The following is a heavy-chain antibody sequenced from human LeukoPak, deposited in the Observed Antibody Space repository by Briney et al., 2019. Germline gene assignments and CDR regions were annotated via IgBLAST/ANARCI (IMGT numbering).Heavy chain of an antibody. CDR1: GGSIGSYY. J-gene: IGHJ4*02. V-gene: IGHV4-59*08. CDR3: ASANNFYSSSWWTPYYFDY. CDR2: IYYSGST. D-gene: IGHD6-13*01. Sequence: PSETLCLTCTVSGGSIGSYYWSWIRQPPGKGLEWIGYIYYSGSTNYNPSLKSRVTISVDTSKNQFSLKLSSVTAADTAVYYCASANNFYSSSWWTPYYFDYWGQGTLVTVSS.